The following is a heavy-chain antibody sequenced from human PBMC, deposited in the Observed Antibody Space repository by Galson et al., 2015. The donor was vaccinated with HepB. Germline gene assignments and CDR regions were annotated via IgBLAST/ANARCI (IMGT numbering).Heavy chain of an antibody. CDR2: IIPILGIA. CDR3: ARGGRIIPFRPYYDFWSGYSRANYYYYYMDV. J-gene: IGHJ6*03. V-gene: IGHV1-69*10. D-gene: IGHD3-3*01. Sequence: SVKVSCKASGGTFSSYAISWVRQAPGQGLEWMGGIIPILGIANYAQKFQGRVTITADKSTSTAYMELSSLRSEDTAVYYCARGGRIIPFRPYYDFWSGYSRANYYYYYMDVWGKGTTVTVSS. CDR1: GGTFSSYA.